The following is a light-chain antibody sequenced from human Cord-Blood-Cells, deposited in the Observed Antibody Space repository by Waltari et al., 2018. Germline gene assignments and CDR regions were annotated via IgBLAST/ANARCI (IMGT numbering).Light chain of an antibody. J-gene: IGKJ1*01. CDR2: GAS. CDR1: QSVGSSY. CDR3: QQYGSSQT. V-gene: IGKV3-20*01. Sequence: EIVLTQSPGTLSLSPGERSTLSCRPSQSVGSSYLAWYQQKPGQAPRLLSYGASSRATGIPDRFSGSGPGTDFTLTISRLEPEDFAVYYCQQYGSSQTFGQGTKVEIK.